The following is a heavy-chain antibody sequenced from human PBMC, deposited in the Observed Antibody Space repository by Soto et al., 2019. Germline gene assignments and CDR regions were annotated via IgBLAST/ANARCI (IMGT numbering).Heavy chain of an antibody. CDR1: GGSVSSGSYY. D-gene: IGHD3-16*01. CDR3: ARVGGINWFDP. J-gene: IGHJ5*02. CDR2: IYYSGST. Sequence: SETLSLTGTVSGGSVSSGSYYWSWIRQPPGKGLECVGYIYYSGSTNYNPSLKSRVTISVDTSKNQFSLKLSSVTAADTAVYYCARVGGINWFDPWGQGTLVTVSS. V-gene: IGHV4-61*01.